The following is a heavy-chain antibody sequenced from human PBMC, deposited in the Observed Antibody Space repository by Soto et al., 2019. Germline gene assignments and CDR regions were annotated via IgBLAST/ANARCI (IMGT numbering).Heavy chain of an antibody. V-gene: IGHV3-30*18. D-gene: IGHD2-15*01. J-gene: IGHJ3*02. Sequence: GGSLRLPYAASGCNFSSYGFRWVRQVPGRGLEWVAVISYDGSNKYYADSVKGSCPISRDNPKNTLYLQMNSLIAEDTAVYYCAKRKGGYCSGVSCYSDAFDIWGPGTMDTV. CDR3: AKRKGGYCSGVSCYSDAFDI. CDR1: GCNFSSYG. CDR2: ISYDGSNK.